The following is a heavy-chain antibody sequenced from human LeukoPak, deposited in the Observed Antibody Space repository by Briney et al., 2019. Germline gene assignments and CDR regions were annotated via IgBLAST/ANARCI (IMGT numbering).Heavy chain of an antibody. CDR1: GFTFLRHG. D-gene: IGHD4-17*01. CDR3: AKGNYGEKIDY. CDR2: ISASGGAT. J-gene: IGHJ4*02. Sequence: PGGSQTLSCAASGFTFLRHGMTWFRQAPGKGLEWVSGISASGGATYYADSVKGRFTITRDNSKNTLYLQMISLKAEDAALYYCAKGNYGEKIDYWGPGTLVTVSS. V-gene: IGHV3-23*01.